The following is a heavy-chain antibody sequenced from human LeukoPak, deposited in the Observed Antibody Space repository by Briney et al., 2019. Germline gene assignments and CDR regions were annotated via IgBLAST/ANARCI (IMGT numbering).Heavy chain of an antibody. CDR2: IYYSGST. CDR1: GGSISSSSYY. CDR3: ARVHSGSYLRRELDYYYYMDV. V-gene: IGHV4-39*07. Sequence: PSETLSLTCTVSGGSISSSSYYWGWIRQPPGKGLEWIGSIYYSGSTYYNPSLKSRVTISVDTSKNQFSLKLSSVTAADTAVYYCARVHSGSYLRRELDYYYYMDVWGKGTTVTVSS. J-gene: IGHJ6*03. D-gene: IGHD1-26*01.